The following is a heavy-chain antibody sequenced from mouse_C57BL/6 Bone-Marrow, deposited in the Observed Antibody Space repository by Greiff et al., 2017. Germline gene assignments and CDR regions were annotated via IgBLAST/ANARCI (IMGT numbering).Heavy chain of an antibody. V-gene: IGHV3-6*01. CDR3: ARRFAY. CDR2: ISYDGSN. Sequence: EVQLQQSGPGLVKPSQSLSLTCSVTGYSITSGYYWNWIRQFPGNKLEWMGYISYDGSNNYNPSLKNRTSITRDTSKNQFFLKLNSVTTEDTATYYCARRFAYWGQGTLVTVSA. J-gene: IGHJ3*01. CDR1: GYSITSGYY.